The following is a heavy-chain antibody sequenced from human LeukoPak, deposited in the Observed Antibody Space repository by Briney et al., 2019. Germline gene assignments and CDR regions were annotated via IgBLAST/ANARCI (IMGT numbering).Heavy chain of an antibody. CDR3: AKEGPLITMIVVVIVSGAFDI. D-gene: IGHD3-22*01. CDR2: ISYDGSNK. V-gene: IGHV3-30*18. CDR1: GFTFSSYG. Sequence: GGSLRLSFAASGFTFSSYGMHWVRQAPGKGLEWVAVISYDGSNKYYADSVKGRFTISRDNSKNTLYLQMNSLRAEDTAVYYCAKEGPLITMIVVVIVSGAFDIWGQGTMVTVSS. J-gene: IGHJ3*02.